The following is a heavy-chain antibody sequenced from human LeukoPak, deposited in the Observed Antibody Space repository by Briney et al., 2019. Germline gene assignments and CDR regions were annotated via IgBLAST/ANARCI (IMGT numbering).Heavy chain of an antibody. J-gene: IGHJ4*02. V-gene: IGHV3-23*01. D-gene: IGHD2-2*01. CDR2: IIGGAGGT. Sequence: GGSLRLSCAASGFSFSSHGMSWVRQAPGKGLEWVSGIIGGAGGTYYADSVKGRFTISRDNAKNTLYLQMNSLRAKDTAVYYCAHGSMYQLDYWGQGTLVTVSS. CDR1: GFSFSSHG. CDR3: AHGSMYQLDY.